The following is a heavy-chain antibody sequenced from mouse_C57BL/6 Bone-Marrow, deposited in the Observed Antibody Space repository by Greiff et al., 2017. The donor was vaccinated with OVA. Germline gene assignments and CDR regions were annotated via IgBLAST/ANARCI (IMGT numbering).Heavy chain of an antibody. J-gene: IGHJ2*01. Sequence: QVQLQQSGAELVRPGASVKMSCKASGYTFTSYTMHWVKQRPGQGLEWIGYINPSSGYTKYNQKFKDKATLTANKSSSTAYMQLSSLTSEDSAVYYCASGDYDNYWGQGTTLTVSS. CDR3: ASGDYDNY. V-gene: IGHV1-4*01. CDR1: GYTFTSYT. D-gene: IGHD2-4*01. CDR2: INPSSGYT.